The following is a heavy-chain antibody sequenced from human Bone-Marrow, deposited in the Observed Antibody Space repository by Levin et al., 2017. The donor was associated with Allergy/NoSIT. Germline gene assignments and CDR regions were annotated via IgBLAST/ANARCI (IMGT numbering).Heavy chain of an antibody. J-gene: IGHJ4*02. CDR1: GYPFTGYF. V-gene: IGHV1-2*02. Sequence: ASVKVSCKTSGYPFTGYFLHWVRQAPGQGLEWMGWVNPLNGAPNLADKFHVRVILTRDKSINTAYMEVTDLRYDDTAVYYCVTGGEVGGTAVSGDFWGQGTLITVSS. D-gene: IGHD6-19*01. CDR2: VNPLNGAP. CDR3: VTGGEVGGTAVSGDF.